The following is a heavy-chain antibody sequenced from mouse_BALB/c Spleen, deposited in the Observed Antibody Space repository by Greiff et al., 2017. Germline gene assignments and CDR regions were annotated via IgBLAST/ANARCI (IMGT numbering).Heavy chain of an antibody. Sequence: EVHLVESGGGLVQPGGSRKLSCAASGFTFSSFGMHWVRQAPEKGLEWVAYISSGSSTIYYADTVKGRFTISRDNPKNTLFLQMTSLRSEDTAMYYCARSPTNYYGSSYDFDYWGQGTTLTVSS. J-gene: IGHJ2*01. D-gene: IGHD1-1*01. CDR1: GFTFSSFG. CDR3: ARSPTNYYGSSYDFDY. V-gene: IGHV5-17*02. CDR2: ISSGSSTI.